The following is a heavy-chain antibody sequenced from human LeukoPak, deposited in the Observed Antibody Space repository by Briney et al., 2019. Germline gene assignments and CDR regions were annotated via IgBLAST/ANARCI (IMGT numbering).Heavy chain of an antibody. J-gene: IGHJ4*02. D-gene: IGHD2-8*01. CDR1: GFTFSSYS. V-gene: IGHV3-21*01. CDR2: ISSSSSYI. Sequence: TGGSLRLSCAASGFTFSSYSMNLVRQAPGKGLEWVSSISSSSSYIYYADSVKGRFTISRDNAKNSLYLQMNSLRAEDTAVYYCARVVPDIVHGYYFDYWGQGTLVTVSS. CDR3: ARVVPDIVHGYYFDY.